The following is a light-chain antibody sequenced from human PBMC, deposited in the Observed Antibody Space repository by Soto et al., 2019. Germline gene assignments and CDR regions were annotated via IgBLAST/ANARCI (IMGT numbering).Light chain of an antibody. J-gene: IGKJ1*01. CDR3: LQHNSDLWT. CDR2: VAS. Sequence: DIQMTQSPSSLSASVGDRVTLTCRVSQDIKDHLGWYQQKPGKAPKSLIYVASRLQSGVPPRFSGSGSGTEFTLTISSLQPEDLAAYFCLQHNSDLWTFGQGTKVEI. CDR1: QDIKDH. V-gene: IGKV1-17*01.